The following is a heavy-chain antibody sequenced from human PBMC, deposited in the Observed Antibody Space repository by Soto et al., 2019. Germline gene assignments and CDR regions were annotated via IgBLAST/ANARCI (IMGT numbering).Heavy chain of an antibody. CDR2: INAGNGNT. J-gene: IGHJ4*02. Sequence: ASVKVSCKASGYTFTSYAMHWVRQAPGQRLEWLGWINAGNGNTKYSQKFQGRVTITRDTSASTAYMELSSLRSEDTAVYYCARDFMGLKIWGSYPKYYFDYWGQGTLVTVSS. CDR1: GYTFTSYA. CDR3: ARDFMGLKIWGSYPKYYFDY. V-gene: IGHV1-3*01. D-gene: IGHD3-16*02.